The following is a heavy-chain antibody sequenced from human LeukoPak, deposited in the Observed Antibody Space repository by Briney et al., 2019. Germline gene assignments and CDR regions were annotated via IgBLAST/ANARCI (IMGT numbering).Heavy chain of an antibody. J-gene: IGHJ6*02. Sequence: SETLSLTCAVSGGSISSGGYYWSWIRLHPGEGLGWLGYIYYSGSTYYNPSLKSRVTISVDTSKNQFSLKLSSVTAADTAVYYCARLTWDIVVVPALDVWGQGTTVTVPS. CDR3: ARLTWDIVVVPALDV. CDR2: IYYSGST. D-gene: IGHD2-2*01. CDR1: GGSISSGGYY. V-gene: IGHV4-31*11.